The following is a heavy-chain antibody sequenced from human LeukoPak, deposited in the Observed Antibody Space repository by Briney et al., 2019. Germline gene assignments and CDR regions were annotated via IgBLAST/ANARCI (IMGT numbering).Heavy chain of an antibody. V-gene: IGHV3-23*01. D-gene: IGHD3-10*01. CDR1: GFTFSSYA. Sequence: GGSLRLSCAASGFTFSSYAMSWVRQAPGKGLEWVSAISGSGGSTYYADSAKGRFTISRDNSKNTLYLQMNSLRAEDAAVYYCAKIPSYGSASYFDYWGQGTLVTVSS. CDR2: ISGSGGST. CDR3: AKIPSYGSASYFDY. J-gene: IGHJ4*02.